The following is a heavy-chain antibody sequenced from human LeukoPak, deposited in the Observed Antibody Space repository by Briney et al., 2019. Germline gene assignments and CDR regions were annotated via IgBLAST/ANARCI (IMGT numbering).Heavy chain of an antibody. CDR3: AKQDPSTSGWYP. D-gene: IGHD6-19*01. V-gene: IGHV3-23*01. Sequence: PGGSLRLSCAASGFTFSSYWMHWVRQAPGKGLEWVSAISDSGGSTYYADSVKGRFTISRDNSRNTLYLQMNSLRAEDTAVYYCAKQDPSTSGWYPWGQGTLVTVSS. CDR2: ISDSGGST. CDR1: GFTFSSYW. J-gene: IGHJ5*02.